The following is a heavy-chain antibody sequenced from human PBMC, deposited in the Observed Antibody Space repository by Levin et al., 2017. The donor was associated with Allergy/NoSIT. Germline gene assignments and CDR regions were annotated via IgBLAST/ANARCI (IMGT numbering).Heavy chain of an antibody. J-gene: IGHJ5*02. CDR3: AKTGHGLLGCLGS. D-gene: IGHD7-27*01. CDR1: GFTFSSYA. Sequence: GGSLRLSCAASGFTFSSYAMNWVRQAPGKGLEWVSLISGSGGSTYYADSVKGRFTISRDNSKNTLYLQMNSLRAEDTAVYYCAKTGHGLLGCLGSWGQGTLVTVSS. CDR2: ISGSGGST. V-gene: IGHV3-23*01.